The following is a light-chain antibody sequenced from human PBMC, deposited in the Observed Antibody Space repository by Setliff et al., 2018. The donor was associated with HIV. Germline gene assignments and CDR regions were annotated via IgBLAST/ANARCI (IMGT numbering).Light chain of an antibody. CDR1: SSNIGAGYD. CDR2: GNN. Sequence: QSVLTQPPSVSGAPGQRVTISCTGSSSNIGAGYDVHWCQQLPGTAPKLLIYGNNNRPSGVPDRFSGSKSGTSASLAITGLQAEDEADYYCQSYDNSLSGSGVFGTGTKVTVL. V-gene: IGLV1-40*01. J-gene: IGLJ1*01. CDR3: QSYDNSLSGSGV.